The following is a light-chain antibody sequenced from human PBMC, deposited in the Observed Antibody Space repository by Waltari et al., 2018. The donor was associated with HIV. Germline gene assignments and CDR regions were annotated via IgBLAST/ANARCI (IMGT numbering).Light chain of an antibody. CDR3: VLYMGSGIWV. J-gene: IGLJ3*02. CDR1: SGSVPTTFF. V-gene: IGLV8-61*01. Sequence: QAVVTQEPSFSGYPGGQVTLTCGLGSGSVPTTFFPTWYQQTPGQAPRTLIYSTNSRSSGVPDRFSGSILGNQAALTITGAQADDESDYYCVLYMGSGIWVFGGGTKVTVL. CDR2: STN.